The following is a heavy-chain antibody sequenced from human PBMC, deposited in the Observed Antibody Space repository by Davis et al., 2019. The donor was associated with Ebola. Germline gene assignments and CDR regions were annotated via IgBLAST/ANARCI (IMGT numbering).Heavy chain of an antibody. D-gene: IGHD3-10*01. V-gene: IGHV3-33*01. CDR1: GFTFSSYG. J-gene: IGHJ4*02. CDR3: ARGWVVGVIFDY. CDR2: IWYDGSNK. Sequence: PGGSLRLSCAASGFTFSSYGMHWVRQAPGKGLEWVAVIWYDGSNKYYADSVKGRFTISRDNSKNTLYLQMSSLRAEDTAVYYCARGWVVGVIFDYWGQGTLVTVSS.